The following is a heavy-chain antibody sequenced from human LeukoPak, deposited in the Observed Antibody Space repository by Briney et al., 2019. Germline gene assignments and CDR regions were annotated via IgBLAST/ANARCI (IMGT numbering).Heavy chain of an antibody. CDR2: INSDGSST. D-gene: IGHD4-17*01. CDR1: GFTFSSYW. V-gene: IGHV3-74*01. J-gene: IGHJ6*03. Sequence: GGSLRLSCAASGFTFSSYWMHWVRQAPGKGLVWVSRINSDGSSTSYADSVKGRFTISRDNAKNTLYLQMNSLRAEDTAVYYCARTGDYVPVRYYYYMDVWGKGTTVTISS. CDR3: ARTGDYVPVRYYYYMDV.